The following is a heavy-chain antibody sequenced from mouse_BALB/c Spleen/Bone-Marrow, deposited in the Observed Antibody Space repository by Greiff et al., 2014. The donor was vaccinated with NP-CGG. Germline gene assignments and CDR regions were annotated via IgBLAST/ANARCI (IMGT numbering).Heavy chain of an antibody. V-gene: IGHV5-6-3*01. Sequence: EVQGVESGGGLVQPGGSLKLSCAASGFTFSNYGMSWVRQTPDKRLDLVATINSNGGTTYYPDSVKGRFTISRNKAKNTLYLQMSSLKSEDTAMYFCARGLYYVAYGPGFAYWGQGTLVTVSA. J-gene: IGHJ3*01. CDR2: INSNGGTT. D-gene: IGHD2-13*01. CDR3: ARGLYYVAYGPGFAY. CDR1: GFTFSNYG.